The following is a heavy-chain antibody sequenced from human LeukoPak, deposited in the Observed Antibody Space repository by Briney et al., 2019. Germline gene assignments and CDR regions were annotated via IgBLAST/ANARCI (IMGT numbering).Heavy chain of an antibody. V-gene: IGHV3-11*06. CDR2: ISSSSTYS. CDR1: GFTFSDYY. J-gene: IGHJ4*02. CDR3: ARGAVGAISHFDY. D-gene: IGHD2-15*01. Sequence: NTGGSLRLSCAASGFTFSDYYMSWIRQAPGKGLEWVSYISSSSTYSNYADSVKGRFTISRDNAKNSLYLQMNSLRAEDTAVYYCARGAVGAISHFDYWGQGTLVTVSS.